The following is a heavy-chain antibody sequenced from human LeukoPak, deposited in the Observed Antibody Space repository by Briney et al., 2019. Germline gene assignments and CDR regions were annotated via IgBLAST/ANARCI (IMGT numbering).Heavy chain of an antibody. Sequence: GGSLRLSCAASGFSFSSYWMSWVRQAPGKGLEWVADIKQDGTEKYYVDSVKGRFTISRGNAKKSLYLQMNSLRAEDTAAYYCARAHQLLFVDTHFDYWGQGTLVTVSS. CDR2: IKQDGTEK. CDR1: GFSFSSYW. D-gene: IGHD2-2*01. V-gene: IGHV3-7*01. CDR3: ARAHQLLFVDTHFDY. J-gene: IGHJ4*02.